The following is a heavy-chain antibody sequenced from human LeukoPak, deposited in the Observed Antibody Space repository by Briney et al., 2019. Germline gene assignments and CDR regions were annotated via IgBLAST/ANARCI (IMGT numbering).Heavy chain of an antibody. V-gene: IGHV1-18*01. Sequence: APVKVSCKASGYTFTSYGFSWVRQAPGQGLEWMGWISTYYGNTNYAQKLQDRVTMTTDTSTSTAYMELTSLRSDDTAVYYCARVYSTNYYGSGDRPFLFDYWGQGTVATVSS. CDR2: ISTYYGNT. CDR1: GYTFTSYG. D-gene: IGHD3-10*01. CDR3: ARVYSTNYYGSGDRPFLFDY. J-gene: IGHJ4*02.